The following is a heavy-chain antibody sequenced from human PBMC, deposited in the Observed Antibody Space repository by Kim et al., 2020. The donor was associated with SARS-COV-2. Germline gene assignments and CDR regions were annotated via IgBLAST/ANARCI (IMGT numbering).Heavy chain of an antibody. D-gene: IGHD3-10*01. V-gene: IGHV3-30*18. CDR1: GFTFSSYG. J-gene: IGHJ4*02. CDR2: ISYDGSNK. Sequence: GGSLRLSCAASGFTFSSYGMHWVRQAPGKGLEWVAVISYDGSNKYYADSVKGRFTISRDNSKNTLYLQMNSLRAEDTAVYYCAKGGLMVRGVIIKLDYWGQGTLVTVSS. CDR3: AKGGLMVRGVIIKLDY.